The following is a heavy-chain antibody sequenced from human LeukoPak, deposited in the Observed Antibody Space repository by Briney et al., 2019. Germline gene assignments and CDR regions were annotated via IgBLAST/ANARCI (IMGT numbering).Heavy chain of an antibody. V-gene: IGHV3-23*01. CDR2: ISGSGGST. Sequence: GGSLRLSCAASGFTFSSYSMNWVRQAPGKGLEWVSGISGSGGSTFYADSVKGRFTISRDNSKNTLYLQMNSLRAEDTAVYYCAKYGWDYCSGGSCFNAFDIWGQGTMVTVSS. J-gene: IGHJ3*02. CDR3: AKYGWDYCSGGSCFNAFDI. D-gene: IGHD2-15*01. CDR1: GFTFSSYS.